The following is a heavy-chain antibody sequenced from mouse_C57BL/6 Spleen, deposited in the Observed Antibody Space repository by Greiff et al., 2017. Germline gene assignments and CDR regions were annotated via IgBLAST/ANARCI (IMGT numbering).Heavy chain of an antibody. D-gene: IGHD2-2*01. J-gene: IGHJ2*01. V-gene: IGHV5-6*01. Sequence: EVMLVESGGDLVKPGGSLKLSCAASGFTFSSYGMSWVRQTPDKRLEWVATISSGGSYTYYPDSVKGRFTISRDNAKNTLYLQMSSLKSEDTAMYYCARHEVYYGYVYFDYWGQGTTLTVSS. CDR1: GFTFSSYG. CDR2: ISSGGSYT. CDR3: ARHEVYYGYVYFDY.